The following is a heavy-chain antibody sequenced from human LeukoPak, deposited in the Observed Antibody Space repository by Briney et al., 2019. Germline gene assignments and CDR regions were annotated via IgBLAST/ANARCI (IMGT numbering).Heavy chain of an antibody. J-gene: IGHJ4*02. D-gene: IGHD3-10*01. V-gene: IGHV3-23*01. CDR3: VRGDDIGKHPTRAYYFDI. CDR2: TGLESVHT. CDR1: RFTFTRHA. Sequence: GGSLRLSCAASRFTFTRHAMSWVRQAPGKGLEWVSTTGLESVHTLCADSVQGRFTVSRDNSRNTLDLQMDNLRVDDAAIYYCVRGDDIGKHPTRAYYFDIWGQGTLVSVSS.